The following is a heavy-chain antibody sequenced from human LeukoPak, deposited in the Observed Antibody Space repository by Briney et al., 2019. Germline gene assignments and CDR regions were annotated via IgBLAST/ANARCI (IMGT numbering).Heavy chain of an antibody. D-gene: IGHD6-13*01. CDR1: GGSISSGSYY. Sequence: SQTLSLTCTVSGGSISSGSYYWSWIRQPAGKGLEWIGRIYTSGSTNYNPSLKSRVTISVDTSKNQFSLKLSSVTAADTAVYYCARQQLVPSPFDYWGQGTPVTVSS. V-gene: IGHV4-61*02. CDR2: IYTSGST. CDR3: ARQQLVPSPFDY. J-gene: IGHJ4*02.